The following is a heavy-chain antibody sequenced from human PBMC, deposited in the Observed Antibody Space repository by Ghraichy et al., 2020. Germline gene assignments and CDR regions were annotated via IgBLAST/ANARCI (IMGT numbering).Heavy chain of an antibody. D-gene: IGHD3-3*01. CDR1: GFTFSDYY. Sequence: GGSLRLSCAASGFTFSDYYMSWIRQAPGKGLEWVSYISSSGSTIYYADSVKGRFTISRDNAKNSLYLQMNSLRAEDTAVYYCARDPPDYDFWSGYGEGHDYWGRSMNWGQGTLVTVSS. V-gene: IGHV3-11*04. J-gene: IGHJ4*02. CDR3: ARDPPDYDFWSGYGEGHDYWGRSMN. CDR2: ISSSGSTI.